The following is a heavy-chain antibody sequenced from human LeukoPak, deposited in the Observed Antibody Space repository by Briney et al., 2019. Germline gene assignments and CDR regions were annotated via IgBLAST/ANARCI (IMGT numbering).Heavy chain of an antibody. J-gene: IGHJ5*02. CDR2: IYHSGST. CDR3: ARGAPGGYYYDSSGYYYFWFDP. V-gene: IGHV4-30-2*01. CDR1: GGSISSGGYS. D-gene: IGHD3-22*01. Sequence: SETLSLTCAVSGGSISSGGYSWSWIRQPPGKGLEWIVYIYHSGSTYYNPSLKSRVTISVYRSKNQFSLKLSSVTAADTAVYYCARGAPGGYYYDSSGYYYFWFDPWGQGTLVTVSS.